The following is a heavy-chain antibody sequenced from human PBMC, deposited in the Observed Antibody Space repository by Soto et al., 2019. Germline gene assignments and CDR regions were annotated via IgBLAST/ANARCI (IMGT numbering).Heavy chain of an antibody. CDR2: TYYRSKWYN. CDR1: GDSVSSNSAA. Sequence: SQTLSLTCAISGDSVSSNSAAWNWIRQSPSRGLEWLGRTYYRSKWYNDYAVSVKSRITINPDTSKNQFSLQLNSVTPEDTAVYYCARDTGYSYGFSVYYYYGMDVWGQGTTVTVS. J-gene: IGHJ6*02. CDR3: ARDTGYSYGFSVYYYYGMDV. V-gene: IGHV6-1*01. D-gene: IGHD5-18*01.